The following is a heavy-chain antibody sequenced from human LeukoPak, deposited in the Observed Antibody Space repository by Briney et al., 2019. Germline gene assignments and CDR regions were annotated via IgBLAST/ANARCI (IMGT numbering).Heavy chain of an antibody. D-gene: IGHD6-19*01. CDR2: IRSKANSYAT. CDR3: TSRDGEAVAGTINYYYYGMDV. J-gene: IGHJ6*02. V-gene: IGHV3-73*01. CDR1: GFTFSGSA. Sequence: GGSLRLSCAASGFTFSGSAMHWVRQASGKGLEWVGRIRSKANSYATAYAASVKGRFTISRDDSKNTAYLQMNSLKTEDTAVYYCTSRDGEAVAGTINYYYYGMDVWGQGTTVTVSS.